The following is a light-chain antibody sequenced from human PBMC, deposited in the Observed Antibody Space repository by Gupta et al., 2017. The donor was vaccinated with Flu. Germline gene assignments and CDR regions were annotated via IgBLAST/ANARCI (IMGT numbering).Light chain of an antibody. CDR1: QNIDHW. CDR3: QQYSSYPWT. J-gene: IGKJ1*01. Sequence: DIKMTQSPSTRSASLGARVTITCRASQNIDHWLAWYRQRPGEAPSLLVSKASNLEGGVPSRFSGSGSGTEFTLAISSLQPGDLATYFCQQYSSYPWTFGQGTK. V-gene: IGKV1-5*03. CDR2: KAS.